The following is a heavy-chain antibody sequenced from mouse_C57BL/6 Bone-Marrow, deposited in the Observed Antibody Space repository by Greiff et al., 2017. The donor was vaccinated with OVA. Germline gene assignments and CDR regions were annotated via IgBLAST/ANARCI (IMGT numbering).Heavy chain of an antibody. CDR1: GFNIKDDY. V-gene: IGHV14-4*01. CDR3: TTRGNYGDY. Sequence: EVQLVESGAELVRPGASVKLSCTASGFNIKDDYMHWVKQRPEQGLEWIGWIDPENGDTEYASKFQGKATITADTSSNTAYLQLSSLTSEDTAVYYCTTRGNYGDYWGQGTTLTVSS. D-gene: IGHD2-1*01. CDR2: IDPENGDT. J-gene: IGHJ2*01.